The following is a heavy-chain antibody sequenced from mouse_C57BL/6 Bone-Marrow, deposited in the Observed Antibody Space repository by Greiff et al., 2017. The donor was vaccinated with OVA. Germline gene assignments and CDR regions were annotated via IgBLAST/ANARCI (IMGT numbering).Heavy chain of an antibody. J-gene: IGHJ3*01. CDR3: ARRSGAWFAY. CDR2: INPSTGGT. Sequence: VQLKDSGPELVKPGASVKISCKASGYSFTGYYMNWVKQSPEKSPEWIGEINPSTGGTTYNQKFKAKATLTVDKSSSTAYMQLKSLTSEDSAVYYCARRSGAWFAYWGEGTLVTVSA. CDR1: GYSFTGYY. V-gene: IGHV1-42*01.